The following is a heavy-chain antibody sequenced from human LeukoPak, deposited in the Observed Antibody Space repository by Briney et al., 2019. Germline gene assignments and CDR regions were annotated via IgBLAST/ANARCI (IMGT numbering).Heavy chain of an antibody. V-gene: IGHV4-39*07. CDR3: ARDTIEGIYGSGSFVFDY. J-gene: IGHJ4*02. CDR2: IYYSGST. D-gene: IGHD3-10*01. Sequence: SETLSLTCTVSGGSISSSSYYWGWIRQPPGKGLEWIGSIYYSGSTYYNPSLKSRVTISVDTSKNQFSLKLSSVTAADTAVYYRARDTIEGIYGSGSFVFDYWGQGTLVTVSS. CDR1: GGSISSSSYY.